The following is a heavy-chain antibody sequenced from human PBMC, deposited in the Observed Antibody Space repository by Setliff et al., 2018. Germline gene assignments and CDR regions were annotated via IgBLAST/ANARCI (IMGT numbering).Heavy chain of an antibody. J-gene: IGHJ3*02. CDR2: IYYSGST. D-gene: IGHD3-22*01. CDR1: GGSISSGDYY. V-gene: IGHV4-30-4*08. CDR3: ASAPLLYSDSSGLSGTFDI. Sequence: SETLSLTCTVSGGSISSGDYYWSWIRQPPGKGLEFVGYIYYSGSTNYNPSLKSRVTISIDTSKNQFSLKVNSVTAADTAVYHCASAPLLYSDSSGLSGTFDIWGQGTMVTVSS.